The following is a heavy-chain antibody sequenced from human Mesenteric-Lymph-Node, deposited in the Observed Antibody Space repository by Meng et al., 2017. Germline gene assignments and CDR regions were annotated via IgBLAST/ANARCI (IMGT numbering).Heavy chain of an antibody. CDR1: GGSISSSTYY. CDR3: ARHWYNWNDGFDP. J-gene: IGHJ5*02. V-gene: IGHV4-39*01. CDR2: IYYSGST. Sequence: QLQLQESGPGLVKPSETLSLTCTVSGGSISSSTYYWGWIRQPPGKGLEWIGTIYYSGSTYYNLSLKSRVTISVDPSKNQISLKLSTVTAADTAVYYCARHWYNWNDGFDPWGQGTLVTVSS. D-gene: IGHD1-20*01.